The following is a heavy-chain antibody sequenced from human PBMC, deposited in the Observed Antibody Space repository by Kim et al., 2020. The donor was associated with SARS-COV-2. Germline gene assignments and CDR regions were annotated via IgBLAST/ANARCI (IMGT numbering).Heavy chain of an antibody. Sequence: GGSLRLSCAASGFTFSNAWMSWVRQAPGKGLEWVGRIKSKTDGGTTDYAAPVKGRFTISRDDSKNTLYLQMNSLKTEDTAVYYCTTDRRALLWFGEPTWFSEYYYYGMDVWGQGTTVTVSS. CDR1: GFTFSNAW. D-gene: IGHD3-10*01. CDR2: IKSKTDGGTT. J-gene: IGHJ6*02. V-gene: IGHV3-15*01. CDR3: TTDRRALLWFGEPTWFSEYYYYGMDV.